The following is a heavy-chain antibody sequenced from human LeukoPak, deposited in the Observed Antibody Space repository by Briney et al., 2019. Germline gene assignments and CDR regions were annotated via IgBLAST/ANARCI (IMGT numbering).Heavy chain of an antibody. Sequence: PGGSLRLSCAASGFTFDDYGMGWVRQAPGKGLEWVSGINWNGGSTGYADSVKGRFTISRDNAKNSLYLQMNSLRAEDTAVYYCARGAYDFWSGYYDLYFDYWGQGTLVTVSS. CDR3: ARGAYDFWSGYYDLYFDY. V-gene: IGHV3-20*04. CDR2: INWNGGST. J-gene: IGHJ4*02. CDR1: GFTFDDYG. D-gene: IGHD3-3*01.